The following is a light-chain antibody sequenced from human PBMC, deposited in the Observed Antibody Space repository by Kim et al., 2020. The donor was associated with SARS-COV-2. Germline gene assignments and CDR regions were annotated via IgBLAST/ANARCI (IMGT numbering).Light chain of an antibody. J-gene: IGLJ2*01. CDR2: ENN. V-gene: IGLV6-57*03. CDR1: SGNIASGY. CDR3: QSYDSSNVV. Sequence: NFMLTQPHSVSESPGKTVTISCTRSSGNIASGYVQWYQQRPGSVPTTVILENNQRPSGVPDRFSGSIDSSSNSASLTISGLKTEDEADYYCQSYDSSNVVFGGGTQLTVL.